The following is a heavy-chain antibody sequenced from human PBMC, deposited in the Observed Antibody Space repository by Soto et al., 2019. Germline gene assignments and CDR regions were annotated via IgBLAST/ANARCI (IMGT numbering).Heavy chain of an antibody. Sequence: SGPTLVNPTETLTLTCTVSGFSLTTGKMGVSWIRQPPGKALEWLAHIFSDNERSYSTSLQGRLTISKDTSGSQVVLSMTNVDPADTATYYCARMNVDSYQFYYAMDVWGQGTTVTVSS. CDR2: IFSDNER. CDR1: GFSLTTGKMG. CDR3: ARMNVDSYQFYYAMDV. V-gene: IGHV2-26*01. D-gene: IGHD4-17*01. J-gene: IGHJ6*02.